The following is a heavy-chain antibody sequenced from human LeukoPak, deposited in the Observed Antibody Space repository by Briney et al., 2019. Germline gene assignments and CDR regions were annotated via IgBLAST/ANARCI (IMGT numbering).Heavy chain of an antibody. CDR1: GDSISSGAYA. V-gene: IGHV4-30-4*01. J-gene: IGHJ1*01. Sequence: SQTLSLTCTVSGDSISSGAYAWTWIRQSPGKGLEWIGCVYNSGGTHYNSSLKSRLSISADMSQNKFSLNLSSVTAADTAVYYCARYEYARSDNTGLRYFHHWGQGTLVTVSS. CDR3: ARYEYARSDNTGLRYFHH. CDR2: VYNSGGT. D-gene: IGHD3-16*01.